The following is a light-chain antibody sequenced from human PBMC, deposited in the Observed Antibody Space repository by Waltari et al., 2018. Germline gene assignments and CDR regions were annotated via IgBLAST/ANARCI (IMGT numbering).Light chain of an antibody. CDR2: GAF. J-gene: IGKJ4*01. CDR3: QQYGSLPLT. Sequence: EIVLTQSPGTLSLSPGERATLPCRASQSLSNNYLAWYQHKRGQAPRPLVFGAFNRATGIPDRFSGSGSGADFTLTISRLEPEDFAVYYCQQYGSLPLTFGGGTKVEIK. V-gene: IGKV3-20*01. CDR1: QSLSNNY.